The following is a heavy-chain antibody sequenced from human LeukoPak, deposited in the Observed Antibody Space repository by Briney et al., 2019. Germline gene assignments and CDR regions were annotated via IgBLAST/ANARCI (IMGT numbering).Heavy chain of an antibody. Sequence: GESLKISCQGSGYSFNSYWIGWVRPMPGKGLEWMGIIYPGDSDTRYGPSFQGQVTISADKSISTAYLQWSSLKASDTAMYYCARLPGIVATIERYFDYWGQGTLVTVSS. V-gene: IGHV5-51*01. J-gene: IGHJ4*02. D-gene: IGHD5-12*01. CDR2: IYPGDSDT. CDR3: ARLPGIVATIERYFDY. CDR1: GYSFNSYW.